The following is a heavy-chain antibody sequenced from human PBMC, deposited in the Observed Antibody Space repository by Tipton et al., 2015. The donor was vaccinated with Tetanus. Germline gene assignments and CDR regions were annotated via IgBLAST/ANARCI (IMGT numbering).Heavy chain of an antibody. CDR2: IYAPGIT. Sequence: TLSLTCTVSGGSITSNYWTWIRQPAGKGLEWIGRIYAPGITNYNPSLKSRVSMSVDTSKNQFSLRLSSVTAADTAVYYCATTEYSSGWYNWGQGTLVTVSS. D-gene: IGHD6-19*01. CDR1: GGSITSNY. V-gene: IGHV4-4*07. CDR3: ATTEYSSGWYN. J-gene: IGHJ4*02.